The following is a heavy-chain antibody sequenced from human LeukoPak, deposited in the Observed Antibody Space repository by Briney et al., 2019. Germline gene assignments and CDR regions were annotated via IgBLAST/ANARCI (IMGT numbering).Heavy chain of an antibody. Sequence: GGSLQISCQGSGSLVTSYWIGGGRQVPGKGREGMGIIYPGDSDTRYSPSFQGHVTISADKSISTAYLQWSSLKASDTAMYYCARRFDILTGYGMDVWGQGTTVTVSS. CDR1: GSLVTSYW. D-gene: IGHD3-9*01. J-gene: IGHJ6*02. CDR2: IYPGDSDT. CDR3: ARRFDILTGYGMDV. V-gene: IGHV5-51*01.